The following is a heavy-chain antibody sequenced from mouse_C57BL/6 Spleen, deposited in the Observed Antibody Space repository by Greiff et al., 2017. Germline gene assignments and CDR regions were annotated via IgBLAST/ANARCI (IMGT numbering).Heavy chain of an antibody. V-gene: IGHV5-9-1*02. CDR1: GFTFRSYA. CDR3: TSLWDFAY. D-gene: IGHD1-1*02. Sequence: EVTLVESGEGLVKPGGSLKLSCAASGFTFRSYAMSWVRQTPEKRLEWVAYVSSGGDYIYYAETVKGRFTISRGNARNTLYLQMSSLKSEDTAMYYCTSLWDFAYWGQGTLVTVSA. CDR2: VSSGGDYI. J-gene: IGHJ3*01.